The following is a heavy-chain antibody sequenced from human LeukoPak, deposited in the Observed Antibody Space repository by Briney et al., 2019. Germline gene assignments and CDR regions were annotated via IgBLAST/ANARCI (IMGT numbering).Heavy chain of an antibody. D-gene: IGHD1-26*01. V-gene: IGHV4-39*07. CDR3: AKGYGWEASYYYYYMDV. CDR1: SGSISRSSYS. Sequence: SETLSLTCTVSSGSISRSSYSWGWIRQPPGKGLEWIGSIYYVGNTYYNPSLKSRVTISVDTSKNQFSLKLTSVTAADTAVYYCAKGYGWEASYYYYYMDVWGKGTTVTISS. CDR2: IYYVGNT. J-gene: IGHJ6*03.